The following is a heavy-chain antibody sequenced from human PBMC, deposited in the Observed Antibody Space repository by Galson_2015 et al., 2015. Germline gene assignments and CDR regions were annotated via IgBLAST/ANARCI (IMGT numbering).Heavy chain of an antibody. CDR3: ARGPWYFDL. Sequence: SLRLSCAASGFTFSSDSMNWVRQAPGKGLEWVSSFSSSSTYIYYEDSVKGRFTISRDNAKNSLYLQMNSLRAEDTAVYYCARGPWYFDLWGRGTLVTVSS. CDR2: FSSSSTYI. V-gene: IGHV3-21*01. CDR1: GFTFSSDS. J-gene: IGHJ2*01.